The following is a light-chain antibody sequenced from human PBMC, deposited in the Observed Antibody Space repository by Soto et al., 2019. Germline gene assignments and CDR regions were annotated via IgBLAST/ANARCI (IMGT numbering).Light chain of an antibody. J-gene: IGLJ1*01. CDR3: SSYTDSSNDV. CDR1: SSDRAIYSY. CDR2: QVT. V-gene: IGLV2-14*01. Sequence: QSLLTQAASVAGSRGQSITIFRPGTSSDRAIYSYVSWYRQQPGKAPKLMVYQVTNRPSGVSNRFSGSRSGNTASLTISGLQAEDEADYYCSSYTDSSNDVFGTGTKVTVL.